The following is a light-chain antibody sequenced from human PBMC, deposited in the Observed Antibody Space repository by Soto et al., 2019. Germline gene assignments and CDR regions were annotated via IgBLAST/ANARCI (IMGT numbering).Light chain of an antibody. Sequence: DIHLTKSPAFLSASVGDRVTVTCRASQDRSTNLAWFQQKPGKAPQLLVYPASTLQGGVPSRFSGRGSGTECSLTISSLQPEALATYYCQQLRTYPYTFGQGTKWDI. V-gene: IGKV1-9*01. J-gene: IGKJ2*01. CDR2: PAS. CDR3: QQLRTYPYT. CDR1: QDRSTN.